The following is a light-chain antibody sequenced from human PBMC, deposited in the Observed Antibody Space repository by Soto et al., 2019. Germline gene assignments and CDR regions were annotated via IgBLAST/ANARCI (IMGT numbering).Light chain of an antibody. CDR3: QQYYDTPLT. J-gene: IGKJ4*01. Sequence: DIVMTQSPDSLAVSLGERATINYKSSQSVLYSSNNNNYLAWYQQRPGQPPQLLIYWASTRESGVPDRFSGSGSGTDFTHTISSLQAEDVAVYYCQQYYDTPLTFGGGTRVEIK. V-gene: IGKV4-1*01. CDR1: QSVLYSSNNNNY. CDR2: WAS.